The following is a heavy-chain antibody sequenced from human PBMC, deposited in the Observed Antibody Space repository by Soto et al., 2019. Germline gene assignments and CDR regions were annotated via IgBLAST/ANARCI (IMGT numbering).Heavy chain of an antibody. CDR1: GYTFTGYY. Sequence: ASVKVSCKASGYTFTGYYMHWVRQAPGQGLEWMGWINPNSGGTNYAQKFQGRVTMTRDTSISTAYMELSRLRSDDTAVYYCARDRDGYNYRRPYYYYGMDVWGQGTTVTVSS. CDR3: ARDRDGYNYRRPYYYYGMDV. V-gene: IGHV1-2*02. CDR2: INPNSGGT. J-gene: IGHJ6*02. D-gene: IGHD5-12*01.